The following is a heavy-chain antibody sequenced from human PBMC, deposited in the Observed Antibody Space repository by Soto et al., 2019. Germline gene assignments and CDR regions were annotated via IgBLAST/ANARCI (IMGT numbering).Heavy chain of an antibody. Sequence: GESLKSSCKGSGYRFTSFWIGWARQMPGKGLEWMGIIYPGDSDARYSPSFQGQVTISADESINTAYLQWSSLKASDTAMYFCARHGHSSRWYPDSWGQGTQVTVSS. J-gene: IGHJ4*02. CDR2: IYPGDSDA. D-gene: IGHD6-13*01. CDR1: GYRFTSFW. CDR3: ARHGHSSRWYPDS. V-gene: IGHV5-51*01.